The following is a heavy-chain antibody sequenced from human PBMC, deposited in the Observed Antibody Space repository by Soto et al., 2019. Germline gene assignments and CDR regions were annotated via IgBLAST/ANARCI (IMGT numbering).Heavy chain of an antibody. D-gene: IGHD1-26*01. J-gene: IGHJ4*02. Sequence: SQTLSLTCGICGDSVSNNGATWNWIRQSPSRGLEWLGRAYYRSRWLYDYATSVRGRITINPDTSKNQFSLQLNSVTPEDTAVYYCAREPTDLNSGFDYWGQGNLVTVSS. CDR3: AREPTDLNSGFDY. CDR2: AYYRSRWLY. CDR1: GDSVSNNGAT. V-gene: IGHV6-1*01.